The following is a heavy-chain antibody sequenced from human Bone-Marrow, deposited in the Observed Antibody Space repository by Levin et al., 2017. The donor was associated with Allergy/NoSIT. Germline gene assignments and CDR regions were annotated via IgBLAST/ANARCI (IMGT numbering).Heavy chain of an antibody. V-gene: IGHV3-30*04. CDR3: ARDRYSSGWYFGDN. CDR2: IPYDGRSR. CDR1: GFTFSNYA. Sequence: PGGSLRLSCAASGFTFSNYAMHWVRQAPGKGLEWVAVIPYDGRSRDYADSVKGRFTISRDNSESTLYLQMNSLRPEDTAVYYCARDRYSSGWYFGDNWGQGTLVTVSS. D-gene: IGHD6-19*01. J-gene: IGHJ4*02.